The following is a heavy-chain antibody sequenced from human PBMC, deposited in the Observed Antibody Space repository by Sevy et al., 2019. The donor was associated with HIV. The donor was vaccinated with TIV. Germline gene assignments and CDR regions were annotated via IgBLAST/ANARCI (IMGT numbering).Heavy chain of an antibody. J-gene: IGHJ4*02. CDR3: ANGGGAAAGFDY. V-gene: IGHV3-23*01. CDR1: GFTFSSYA. D-gene: IGHD6-13*01. Sequence: GGSLRLSCAASGFTFSSYAMSWVRQVPGKGLEWVSAISGSGGSTYYADSVKGRFTISRDNSKNTLYLQMNSLRAEDTAVYYCANGGGAAAGFDYWGQGTLVTVSS. CDR2: ISGSGGST.